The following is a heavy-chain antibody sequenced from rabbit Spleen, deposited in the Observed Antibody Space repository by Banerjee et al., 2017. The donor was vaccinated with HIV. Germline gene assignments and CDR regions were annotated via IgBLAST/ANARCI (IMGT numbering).Heavy chain of an antibody. CDR2: INAATGKP. J-gene: IGHJ4*01. D-gene: IGHD5-1*01. V-gene: IGHV1S45*01. CDR1: GFSFGDRAV. Sequence: QEQLVESGGGLVQTTGSLTLTCKASGFSFGDRAVMCWVRQAPGKGLEWIACINAATGKPVYATWAKGRFTISRTSSTTVTLRMTSLTAADRAAYFCAMDLVGVIGWNFYLWGPGTLVTVS. CDR3: AMDLVGVIGWNFYL.